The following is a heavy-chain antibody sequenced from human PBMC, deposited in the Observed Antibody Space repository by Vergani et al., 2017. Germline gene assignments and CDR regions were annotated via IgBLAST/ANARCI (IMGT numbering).Heavy chain of an antibody. CDR2: IYPGDSDV. Sequence: EVQLVQSGAEVIKAGESLKISCEGSGYSFPSYWIGWVRQKPGKGLEWMGIIYPGDSDVRYSPSFQGQVTISADKSINTAYLEWSSLKVSDSAMYFCARHSTGETGRGFDPWGQGTQVTVSS. V-gene: IGHV5-51*01. D-gene: IGHD1-1*01. J-gene: IGHJ5*02. CDR1: GYSFPSYW. CDR3: ARHSTGETGRGFDP.